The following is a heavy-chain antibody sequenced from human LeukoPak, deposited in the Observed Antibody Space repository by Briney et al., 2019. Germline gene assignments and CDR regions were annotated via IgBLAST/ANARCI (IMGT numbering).Heavy chain of an antibody. V-gene: IGHV3-23*01. Sequence: GGSLRLSCAASGFIFSSYAMSWVRQAPGKGLEWVSTVNTRGGSTYYADSVKGRFTISRDNSKNTLYLQMNSLRAEDTAVYYCAYLWFGELLSGFDPWGQGTLVTVSS. CDR2: VNTRGGST. J-gene: IGHJ5*02. CDR3: AYLWFGELLSGFDP. CDR1: GFIFSSYA. D-gene: IGHD3-10*01.